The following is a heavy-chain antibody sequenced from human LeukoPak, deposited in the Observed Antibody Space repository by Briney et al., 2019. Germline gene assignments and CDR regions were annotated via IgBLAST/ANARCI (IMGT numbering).Heavy chain of an antibody. J-gene: IGHJ4*02. Sequence: GGSLRLSCAASGFTFNNYAMSWVRQAPGKGLEWVSLIRGSTYYADSVKGRFTISKDNSQNTLYLQMNSLRAEDTALYYCAKDLGGSTDYWGQGTLVTVSS. D-gene: IGHD5-12*01. CDR1: GFTFNNYA. CDR3: AKDLGGSTDY. CDR2: IRGST. V-gene: IGHV3-23*01.